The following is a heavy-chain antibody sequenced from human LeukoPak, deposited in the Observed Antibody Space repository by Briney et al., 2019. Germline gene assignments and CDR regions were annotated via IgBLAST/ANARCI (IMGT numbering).Heavy chain of an antibody. CDR1: GYSFTSYW. CDR2: IDPSDSYT. CDR3: ARDYGDYFDY. Sequence: VESLKISCKGSGYSFTSYWISWVREMPGKGLEWMGRIDPSDSYTNYSPSFQGHVTISADKSISTAYLQWSSLKASDTAMYYCARDYGDYFDYWGQGTLVTVSS. J-gene: IGHJ4*02. D-gene: IGHD4-17*01. V-gene: IGHV5-10-1*01.